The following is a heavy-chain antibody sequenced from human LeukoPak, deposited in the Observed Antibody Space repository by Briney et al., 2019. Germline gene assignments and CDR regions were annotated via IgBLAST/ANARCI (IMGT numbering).Heavy chain of an antibody. J-gene: IGHJ4*02. D-gene: IGHD3-3*01. CDR3: AKDLLPKRPAAPLDN. Sequence: GGSLRLSCAASGFTFSSYGMHWVRQAPGKGLEWVAVISYDGSNKYYADSVKGRFTIPRDNSKNTLYLQMNSLRAEDTAVYYGAKDLLPKRPAAPLDNGGRGTLVTVS. V-gene: IGHV3-30*18. CDR1: GFTFSSYG. CDR2: ISYDGSNK.